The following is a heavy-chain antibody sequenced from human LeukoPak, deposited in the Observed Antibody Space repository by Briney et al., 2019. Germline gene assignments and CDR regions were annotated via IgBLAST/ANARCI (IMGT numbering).Heavy chain of an antibody. J-gene: IGHJ3*02. CDR1: GFTFDDYT. CDR2: ISWDGGST. D-gene: IGHD4/OR15-4a*01. CDR3: VFLGDSSPMVLREYAFDI. V-gene: IGHV3-43*01. Sequence: GGSLRLSCAASGFTFDDYTMHWVRQAPGKGLEWVSLISWDGGSTYYADSVKGRFTISRDNSKNSLYLQTNSLRTEDTTLYYCVFLGDSSPMVLREYAFDIWGQGTMVTVSS.